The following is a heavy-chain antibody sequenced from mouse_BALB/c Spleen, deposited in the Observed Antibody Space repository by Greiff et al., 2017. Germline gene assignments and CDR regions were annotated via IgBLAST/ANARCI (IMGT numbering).Heavy chain of an antibody. J-gene: IGHJ2*01. CDR2: ISSGGST. CDR3: ARDTGDYFDY. V-gene: IGHV5-6-5*01. Sequence: EVNVVESGGGLVKPGGSLKLSCAASGFTFSSYAMSWVRQTPEKRLEWVASISSGGSTYYPDSVKGRFTISRDNARNILYLQMSSLRSEDTAMYYCARDTGDYFDYWGQGTTLTVSS. D-gene: IGHD1-1*01. CDR1: GFTFSSYA.